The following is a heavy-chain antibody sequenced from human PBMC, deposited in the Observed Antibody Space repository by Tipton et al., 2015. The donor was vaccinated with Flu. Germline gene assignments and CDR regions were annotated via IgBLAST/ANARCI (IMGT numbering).Heavy chain of an antibody. CDR2: ITASGFST. V-gene: IGHV3-23*04. CDR3: AKGGTTLIRGVRNWFDP. J-gene: IGHJ5*02. CDR1: GFNFSNFV. Sequence: QLVQSGGGLVQPGGSLRLSCATSGFNFSNFVMTWVRQAPGKGLEWVSAITASGFSTDYADSVKGRFTISRDNSKDTVSLQMISLSAEDTAVYYCAKGGTTLIRGVRNWFDPWGPGTVVTVST. D-gene: IGHD3-10*01.